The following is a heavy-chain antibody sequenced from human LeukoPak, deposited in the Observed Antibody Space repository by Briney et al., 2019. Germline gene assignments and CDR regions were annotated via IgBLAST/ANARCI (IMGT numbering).Heavy chain of an antibody. D-gene: IGHD1-14*01. V-gene: IGHV3-23*01. CDR3: ASRPRADMGPLDF. CDR1: GFTFSDYA. Sequence: PGGSLRLSCAASGFTFSDYAMSWVRQAPGKGLEWVSSITGSGSRTYYTDSVKGRFTISRDNSKNTLYPQMNSLRADETAVYYCASRPRADMGPLDFWGQGTLVTVSS. J-gene: IGHJ4*02. CDR2: ITGSGSRT.